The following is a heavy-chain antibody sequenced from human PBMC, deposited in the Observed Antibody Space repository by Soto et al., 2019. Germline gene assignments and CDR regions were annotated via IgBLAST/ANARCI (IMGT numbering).Heavy chain of an antibody. CDR2: IYYSGST. Sequence: QLQLQESGPGLVKPSETLSLTCTVSGGSISSSSYYWGWIRQPPGKGLEWIGSIYYSGSTYYNPSLKSRVTISVDTSKNQFSLKLSSVTAADTAVYYCAVRGVKSWFDPWGLGTLVTVSS. V-gene: IGHV4-39*01. D-gene: IGHD3-10*01. CDR1: GGSISSSSYY. J-gene: IGHJ5*02. CDR3: AVRGVKSWFDP.